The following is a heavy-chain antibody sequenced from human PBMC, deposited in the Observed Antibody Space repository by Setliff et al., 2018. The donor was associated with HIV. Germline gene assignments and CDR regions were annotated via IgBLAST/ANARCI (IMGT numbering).Heavy chain of an antibody. Sequence: AGGSLRLSCAASGFTFSSYSMNWVRQAPGKGLEWVSYICSSSSTIYYADSVKGRFTISRDNAKNSLYLQMNSLRAEDTAVYYCARGLGGYYDSSGVDYWGQGTLVTVSS. CDR2: ICSSSSTI. J-gene: IGHJ4*02. CDR3: ARGLGGYYDSSGVDY. V-gene: IGHV3-48*01. CDR1: GFTFSSYS. D-gene: IGHD3-22*01.